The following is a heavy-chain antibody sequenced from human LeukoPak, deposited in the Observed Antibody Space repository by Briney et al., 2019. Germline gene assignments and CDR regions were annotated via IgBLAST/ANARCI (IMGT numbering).Heavy chain of an antibody. CDR2: IYYSGST. Sequence: SETLSLTCTVSGGSISSGGYYWSWIRQHPGKGLEWIGYIYYSGSTYYNPSLKSRVTISVDTSKNQFSLKLSSVTAADTAVYYCARDSEGHYGSGSYVNWFDPWGQGTLVTVSS. J-gene: IGHJ5*02. CDR3: ARDSEGHYGSGSYVNWFDP. V-gene: IGHV4-31*03. CDR1: GGSISSGGYY. D-gene: IGHD3-10*01.